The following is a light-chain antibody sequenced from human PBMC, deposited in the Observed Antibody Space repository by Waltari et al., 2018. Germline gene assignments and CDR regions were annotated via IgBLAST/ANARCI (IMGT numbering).Light chain of an antibody. V-gene: IGLV2-14*03. CDR1: SGNIGTYKS. CDR3: SSYTGSSTVI. CDR2: DVN. J-gene: IGLJ2*01. Sequence: QSALTQPASVSGSPGQSITISCTGSSGNIGTYKSVSWYQQHPGRTPRLIIYDVNMRPPGISVRFSGSKSGATASRTSSGLQTEDEADYYCSSYTGSSTVIFGGGTRLTVL.